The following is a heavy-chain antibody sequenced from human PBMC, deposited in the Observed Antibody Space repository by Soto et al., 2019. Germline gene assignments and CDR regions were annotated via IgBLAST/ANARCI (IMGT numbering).Heavy chain of an antibody. D-gene: IGHD2-2*01. CDR1: GFSFSRYW. J-gene: IGHJ4*02. CDR3: AGDPLPEY. V-gene: IGHV3-74*01. Sequence: PWGSLRLSCAASGFSFSRYWMHWFRQAPGKGLVWVSRINSDGTSINYADSVKGRFTISRDNAKNTLYLEMNSLRVEDTAVYYCAGDPLPEYWGQGTLVTVSS. CDR2: INSDGTSI.